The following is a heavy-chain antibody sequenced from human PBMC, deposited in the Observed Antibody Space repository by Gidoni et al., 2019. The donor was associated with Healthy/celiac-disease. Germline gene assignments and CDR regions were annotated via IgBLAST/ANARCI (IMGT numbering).Heavy chain of an antibody. D-gene: IGHD5-12*01. V-gene: IGHV4-39*07. J-gene: IGHJ6*02. CDR1: GGSISSSSYY. CDR3: ARVWGYSGYDYPIVYPSKYGMDV. Sequence: QLQLQESGPGLVKPSETLSLTCTVSGGSISSSSYYWGWIRQPPGKGLEWIGSIYYSGSTYYNPSLKSRVTISVDTSKNQFSLKLSSVTAADTAVYYCARVWGYSGYDYPIVYPSKYGMDVWGQGTTVTVSS. CDR2: IYYSGST.